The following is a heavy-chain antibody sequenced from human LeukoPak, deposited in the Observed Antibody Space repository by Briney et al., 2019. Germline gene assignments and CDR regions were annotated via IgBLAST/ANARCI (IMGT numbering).Heavy chain of an antibody. CDR3: ARVRRESRPFWGDGYNYYFDY. D-gene: IGHD5-24*01. CDR1: GGTFSSYA. CDR2: IIPIFGTA. V-gene: IGHV1-69*13. Sequence: GASVKVSCKASGGTFSSYAISWVRQAPGQGLEWMGGIIPIFGTANYAQKFQGRVTITADESTSTAYMELSSLRSEDTAVYYCARVRRESRPFWGDGYNYYFDYWGQGTLVTVSS. J-gene: IGHJ4*02.